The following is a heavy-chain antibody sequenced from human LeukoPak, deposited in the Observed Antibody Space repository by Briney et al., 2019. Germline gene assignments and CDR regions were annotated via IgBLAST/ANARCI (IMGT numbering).Heavy chain of an antibody. CDR3: GRFATVVRVSIGALYI. CDR2: ISSSGNTI. CDR1: GFTFSSCY. D-gene: IGHD4-23*01. Sequence: GGSLRLSCSGSGFTFSSCYLTWVRQAPGQGLEWISYISSSGNTIYYADSVKGRFTSSRDNAKKSLYLQMNSLRDEDTAVYYCGRFATVVRVSIGALYIWGEGRIVSLSS. J-gene: IGHJ3*02. V-gene: IGHV3-48*03.